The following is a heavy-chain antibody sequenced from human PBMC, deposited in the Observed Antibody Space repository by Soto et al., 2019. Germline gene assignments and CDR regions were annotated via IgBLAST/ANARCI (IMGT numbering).Heavy chain of an antibody. Sequence: SVKVSCKASGGTFRSYSISWVRQAPGQGLEWMGGIIPMFDITNYAQKFQGRVTITADESTSTAYMELSSLGSDDTAVYYCARPDEGGYSSNHHYYYALDVWGQGTTVTVSS. V-gene: IGHV1-69*13. CDR1: GGTFRSYS. D-gene: IGHD3-22*01. J-gene: IGHJ6*02. CDR2: IIPMFDIT. CDR3: ARPDEGGYSSNHHYYYALDV.